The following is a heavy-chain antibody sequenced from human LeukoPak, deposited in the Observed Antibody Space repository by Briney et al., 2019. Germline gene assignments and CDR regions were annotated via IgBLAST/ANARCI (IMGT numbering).Heavy chain of an antibody. CDR3: AGAHPGFDF. J-gene: IGHJ4*02. CDR1: GDSVSSNSAA. CDR2: TYYRSKWYS. V-gene: IGHV6-1*01. Sequence: SQTLSLTCAISGDSVSSNSAAWNWVRQSPSRGLEWLGRTYYRSKWYSDYAVPVRGRMTVNPDTSKNQFSLQLNSVTPEDSAVYYCAGAHPGFDFWGQGTLVTVSS.